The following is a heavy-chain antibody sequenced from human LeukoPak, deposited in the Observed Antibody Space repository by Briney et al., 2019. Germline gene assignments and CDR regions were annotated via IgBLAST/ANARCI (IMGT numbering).Heavy chain of an antibody. CDR3: ARDRGGHDSYYFDY. D-gene: IGHD5-12*01. V-gene: IGHV4-4*07. CDR2: IYSSGNT. J-gene: IGHJ4*02. Sequence: PSETLSLTCAVYGGSFSGYYWTWIRQPAGKGLEWIGRIYSSGNTNCNPSLKSRVTMSVDTSKNQFSLKLTSVTAADTAVYYCARDRGGHDSYYFDYWGQGTLVTVSS. CDR1: GGSFSGYY.